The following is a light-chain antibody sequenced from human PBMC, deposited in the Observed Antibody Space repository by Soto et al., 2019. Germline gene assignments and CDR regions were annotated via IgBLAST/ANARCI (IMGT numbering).Light chain of an antibody. J-gene: IGKJ4*01. CDR1: QSISSY. V-gene: IGKV1-39*01. Sequence: EMTQYTASLSASVGDRVTITCWARQSISSYLNWYQQKPGKAPKLLIYAASSLQSGVPSRFSGSGSGTDFTLTISSLQRENFATYYCQQSYSTPLPFGGVT. CDR3: QQSYSTPLP. CDR2: AAS.